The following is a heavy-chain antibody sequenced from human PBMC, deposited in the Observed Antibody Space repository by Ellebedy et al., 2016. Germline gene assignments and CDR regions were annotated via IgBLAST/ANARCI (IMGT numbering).Heavy chain of an antibody. CDR1: GYTFTTYD. Sequence: ASVKVSXXASGYTFTTYDISWVRQAPGQGLEWMGWISTNNGNTNYAQKIQGRVTMTTDTSTSTAYMELSSLRSENTAVYYCARDRGYSNGGAFDFWGQGTMVTVSS. J-gene: IGHJ3*01. CDR3: ARDRGYSNGGAFDF. V-gene: IGHV1-18*01. D-gene: IGHD5-18*01. CDR2: ISTNNGNT.